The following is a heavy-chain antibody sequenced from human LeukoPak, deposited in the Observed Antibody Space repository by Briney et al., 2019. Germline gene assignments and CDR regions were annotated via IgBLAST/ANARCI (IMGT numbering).Heavy chain of an antibody. CDR2: ISYGGST. CDR3: AREFGGGMDV. Sequence: SEALFLTFTVSGGPISSYYWSWIRQPPGKGLGWIGYISYGGSTNYIPSLECRGTISVDTSKNHFSLKLSSVTAADTAVYYCAREFGGGMDVWGQGTTVTGSS. D-gene: IGHD3-10*01. CDR1: GGPISSYY. J-gene: IGHJ6*02. V-gene: IGHV4-59*01.